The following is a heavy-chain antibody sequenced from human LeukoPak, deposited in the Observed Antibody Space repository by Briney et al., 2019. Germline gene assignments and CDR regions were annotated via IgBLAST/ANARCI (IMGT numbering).Heavy chain of an antibody. CDR3: ARGSPPRRNYDSRGYYSYYFDY. D-gene: IGHD3-22*01. CDR1: GYTFTSYG. J-gene: IGHJ4*02. V-gene: IGHV1-18*01. CDR2: ISAYNGNT. Sequence: ASVKVSCKASGYTFTSYGISWVRQAPGQGLEWVGWISAYNGNTHYAQKLQGRVTTTTDTSTSTVYMELRSLRSDDTAVYYCARGSPPRRNYDSRGYYSYYFDYWDQGTLVTVSS.